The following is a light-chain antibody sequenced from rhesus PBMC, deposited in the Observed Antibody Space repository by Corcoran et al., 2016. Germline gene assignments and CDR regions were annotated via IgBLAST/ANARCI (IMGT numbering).Light chain of an antibody. Sequence: QAALTQPRSVSGSPGQSVTISCTGTSSAIGAYNYVSWYQQYPGTAPKLMISEVTKRPSGVSDRFSGSKSGNTASLTISGLQAEDEADYHCSSYAGSNTYVFGAGTRLTVL. CDR2: EVT. CDR1: SSAIGAYNY. CDR3: SSYAGSNTYV. V-gene: IGLV2-32*02. J-gene: IGLJ1*01.